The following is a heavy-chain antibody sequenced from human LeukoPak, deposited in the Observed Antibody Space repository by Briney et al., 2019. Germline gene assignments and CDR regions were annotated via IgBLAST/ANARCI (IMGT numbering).Heavy chain of an antibody. CDR1: GGSISSYY. Sequence: SETLSLTCTVSGGSISSYYWSWIRQPAGKGLEWIGRIYISGSTTYNPPLTSRVTMSVDTSKNQFSLKLSSVTAADTAVYYCARTQHYYDSSGYSYYFDYWGQGTLVTVSS. D-gene: IGHD3-22*01. J-gene: IGHJ4*02. CDR2: IYISGST. CDR3: ARTQHYYDSSGYSYYFDY. V-gene: IGHV4-4*07.